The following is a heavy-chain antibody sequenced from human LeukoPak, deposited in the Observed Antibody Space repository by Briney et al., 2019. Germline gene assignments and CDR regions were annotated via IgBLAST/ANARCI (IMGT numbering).Heavy chain of an antibody. CDR3: ARGAALYYFDW. Sequence: SETLSLTCTVSGGSISSFYWSWIRQPPGKGLEWIGYIYYSGSTNYNPSPKSRVTISLDTSRNQFSLKLSSVTAADTAIYYCARGAALYYFDWWGQGTLVTVSS. CDR2: IYYSGST. CDR1: GGSISSFY. D-gene: IGHD6-6*01. V-gene: IGHV4-59*08. J-gene: IGHJ4*02.